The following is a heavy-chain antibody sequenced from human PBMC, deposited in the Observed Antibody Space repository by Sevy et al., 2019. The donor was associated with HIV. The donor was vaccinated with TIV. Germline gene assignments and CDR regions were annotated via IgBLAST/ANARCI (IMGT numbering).Heavy chain of an antibody. V-gene: IGHV3-7*03. CDR1: GFTFSSYW. J-gene: IGHJ3*02. D-gene: IGHD3-10*01. Sequence: GGSLRLSCAASGFTFSSYWMSWVRQAPGKGLERVANIKQDGSEKYYVDSVKGRFTISRDNAKNSLYLQMNSLRAEDTAVYYCARGGITMVRGRNAFDIWCHGTMVTVSS. CDR3: ARGGITMVRGRNAFDI. CDR2: IKQDGSEK.